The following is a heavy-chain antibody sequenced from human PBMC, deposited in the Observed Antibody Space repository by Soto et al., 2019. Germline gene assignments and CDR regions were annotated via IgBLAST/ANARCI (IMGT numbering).Heavy chain of an antibody. D-gene: IGHD1-1*01. V-gene: IGHV1-3*01. J-gene: IGHJ5*02. CDR1: GYTFATYA. Sequence: QVQLVQSGAEVKKPGASVKVSCKASGYTFATYAIHWVRQAPGQGLEWMGWINPATGNTEYSEKFQDRVTITRDTYGSTADMERRGLRSEDTAVYYCARRYKSAGWREPWGQGTLVTVSS. CDR3: ARRYKSAGWREP. CDR2: INPATGNT.